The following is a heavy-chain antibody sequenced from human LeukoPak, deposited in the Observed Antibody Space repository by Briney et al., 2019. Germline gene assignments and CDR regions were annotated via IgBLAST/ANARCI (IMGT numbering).Heavy chain of an antibody. D-gene: IGHD6-19*01. Sequence: PGGSLRLSCAASGFTSSSYGMHWVRQAPGKGLEWVAVIWYDGSNKYYADSVKGRFTISRDNSKNTLYLQMNSLRAEDTAVYYCASSMSSGWYGPFDYWGQGTLVTVSS. V-gene: IGHV3-33*01. CDR2: IWYDGSNK. J-gene: IGHJ4*02. CDR1: GFTSSSYG. CDR3: ASSMSSGWYGPFDY.